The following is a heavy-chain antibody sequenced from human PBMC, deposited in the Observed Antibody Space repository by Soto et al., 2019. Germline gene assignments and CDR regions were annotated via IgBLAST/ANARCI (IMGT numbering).Heavy chain of an antibody. Sequence: EVQLVESGGGLVQPGGSLRLSCAASGFTFSSHWMVWVRQPPGKGLEWVANIKQEGGEESYGDSVKGGFTVSRDNAQNSLYMQMTRLKVEDTAMYYCARGGDSYIDYWGQGALVTVSS. V-gene: IGHV3-7*03. CDR2: IKQEGGEE. J-gene: IGHJ4*02. D-gene: IGHD2-21*02. CDR1: GFTFSSHW. CDR3: ARGGDSYIDY.